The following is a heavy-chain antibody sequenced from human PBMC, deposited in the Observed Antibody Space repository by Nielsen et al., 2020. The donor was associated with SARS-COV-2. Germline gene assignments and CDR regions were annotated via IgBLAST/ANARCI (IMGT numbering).Heavy chain of an antibody. CDR3: AKDHSYGLGFDY. J-gene: IGHJ4*02. CDR2: ISWNSGSI. V-gene: IGHV3-9*01. CDR1: GFTFDDYA. Sequence: SLKISCAASGFTFDDYAMHWVRQAPGKGLEWVSGISWNSGSIGYADSVKGRFTISRDNAKNSLYLQMNSLRAEDTALYYCAKDHSYGLGFDYWGQGTLVTVSS. D-gene: IGHD5-18*01.